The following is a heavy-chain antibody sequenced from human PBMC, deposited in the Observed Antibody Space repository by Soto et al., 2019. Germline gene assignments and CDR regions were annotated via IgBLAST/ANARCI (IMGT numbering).Heavy chain of an antibody. V-gene: IGHV1-24*01. CDR3: ATARPPITIFGVVIIPDHYYGMDV. CDR1: GYTLTELS. D-gene: IGHD3-3*01. CDR2: FDPEDGET. J-gene: IGHJ6*02. Sequence: ASVKVSCKVSGYTLTELSMHGVRQAPGKELEWMGGFDPEDGETIYAQKFQGRVTMTEDTSTDTAYMELSSLRSEDTAVYYCATARPPITIFGVVIIPDHYYGMDVWGQGTTVTVSS.